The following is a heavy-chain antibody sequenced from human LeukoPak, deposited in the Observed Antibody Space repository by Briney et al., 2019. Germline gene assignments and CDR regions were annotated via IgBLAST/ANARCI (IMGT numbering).Heavy chain of an antibody. CDR2: IYHDGST. Sequence: PSETLSLTCAVSGGSISSNNWWIWVRQSPEKGLEWIGEIYHDGSTNYNPSLKSRVTISVDTSKNQFSLKLSSVTAADTAVYYCARRRRADYYGSGFDYWGQGTLVTVSS. J-gene: IGHJ4*02. CDR1: GGSISSNNW. V-gene: IGHV4-4*02. D-gene: IGHD3-10*01. CDR3: ARRRRADYYGSGFDY.